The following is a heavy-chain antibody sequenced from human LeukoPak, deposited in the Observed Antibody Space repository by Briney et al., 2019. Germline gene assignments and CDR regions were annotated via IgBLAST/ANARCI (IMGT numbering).Heavy chain of an antibody. CDR2: IKTTKPNSCTT. V-gene: IGHV3-72*01. CDR3: VRVVTTDRGWYDFDN. Sequence: QTGGSLRLSCSASGVTITDHHMDWVRQSPGKGLEWLGRIKTTKPNSCTTEYEASVKGRITILRDDSKNSLYLQLNSLKTADTAVYYCVRVVTTDRGWYDFDNWGQGILVTVSS. CDR1: GVTITDHH. J-gene: IGHJ4*02. D-gene: IGHD6-19*01.